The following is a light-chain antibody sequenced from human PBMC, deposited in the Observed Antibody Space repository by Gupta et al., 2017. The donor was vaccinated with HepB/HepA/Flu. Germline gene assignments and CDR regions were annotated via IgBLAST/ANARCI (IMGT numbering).Light chain of an antibody. J-gene: IGKJ4*01. CDR2: AAS. CDR1: QGISNY. CDR3: QQLHNYPLT. V-gene: IGKV1-9*01. Sequence: DIQLTQSPSFLSASVGDRVTITCRASQGISNYLAWYQQKPGIAPKLLIYAASTLRSGVPSRFSGSGSGTEFTLTISSLQPEDFATYYCQQLHNYPLTFGGGTKVEIK.